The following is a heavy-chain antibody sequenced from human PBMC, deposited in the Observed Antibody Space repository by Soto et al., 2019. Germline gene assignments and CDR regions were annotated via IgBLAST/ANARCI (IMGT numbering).Heavy chain of an antibody. J-gene: IGHJ1*01. V-gene: IGHV3-66*01. Sequence: PGGSLRLSCAASGFTFSTYMSSVHPAPGKGLEWVSVIYAGGSTYYADSVKGRFTISRDNSKNTLYLQMNSLRAEDTAVYYCARDMVRGLYPEYFQHWGQGTLVTVSS. CDR3: ARDMVRGLYPEYFQH. D-gene: IGHD3-10*01. CDR1: GFTFSTY. CDR2: IYAGGST.